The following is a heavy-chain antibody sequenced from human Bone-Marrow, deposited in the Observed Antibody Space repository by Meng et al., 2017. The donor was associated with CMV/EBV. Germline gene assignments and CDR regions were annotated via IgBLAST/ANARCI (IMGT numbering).Heavy chain of an antibody. CDR1: GLTFDTYQ. D-gene: IGHD1-26*01. CDR2: ITANGDTA. CDR3: ADPLNVGF. Sequence: LRLSCVASGLTFDTYQMSWVRQAPGRGLEWVSTITANGDTAFYADSVRGRFTISRDNTKSSLSLQMDSLRVEDTAIYYCADPLNVGFWGQGTLVTVSS. J-gene: IGHJ4*02. V-gene: IGHV3-23*01.